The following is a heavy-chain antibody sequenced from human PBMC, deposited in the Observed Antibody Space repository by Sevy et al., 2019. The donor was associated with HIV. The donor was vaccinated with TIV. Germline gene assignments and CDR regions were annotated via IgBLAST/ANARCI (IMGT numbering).Heavy chain of an antibody. CDR1: GFTFSSYG. V-gene: IGHV3-30*18. CDR2: ISYDGSNK. CDR3: AKSPLVKGWQYYYYGMDV. D-gene: IGHD3-9*01. J-gene: IGHJ6*02. Sequence: GGSLRLSCAASGFTFSSYGMHWVRQAPGKGLEWVAVISYDGSNKYYADSVKGRFTISRDNSKNTLYLQMNSLRAEDTAVYYCAKSPLVKGWQYYYYGMDVWGQGTTVTVSS.